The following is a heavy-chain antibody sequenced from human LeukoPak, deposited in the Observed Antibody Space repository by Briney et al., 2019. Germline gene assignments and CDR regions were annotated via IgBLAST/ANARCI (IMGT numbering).Heavy chain of an antibody. V-gene: IGHV3-23*01. Sequence: GGSLSLSCAASGFTFSNYAMSWVRQAPGKGLEWVSGISGSAGSTYYADSAKGRFTISRDNSKNTLYLQMNSLRAEDTAVYYCAKNFGQYDNWGQGTLVTVSS. CDR3: AKNFGQYDN. CDR2: ISGSAGST. CDR1: GFTFSNYA. D-gene: IGHD3-10*01. J-gene: IGHJ4*02.